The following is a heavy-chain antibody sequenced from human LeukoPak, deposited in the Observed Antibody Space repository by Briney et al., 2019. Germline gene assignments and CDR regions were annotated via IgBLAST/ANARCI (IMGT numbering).Heavy chain of an antibody. CDR1: GGSISSSSYY. CDR2: IYYSGST. J-gene: IGHJ4*02. CDR3: ARWAPSPEVHSGYPHY. V-gene: IGHV4-39*01. D-gene: IGHD3-22*01. Sequence: SSETLSLTCTVSGGSISSSSYYWGWIRQPPGKGLEWIGSIYYSGSTYYNPSLKSRVTISVDTSKNQFSLKLSSVTAADTAVYYCARWAPSPEVHSGYPHYWGQGTLVTVSS.